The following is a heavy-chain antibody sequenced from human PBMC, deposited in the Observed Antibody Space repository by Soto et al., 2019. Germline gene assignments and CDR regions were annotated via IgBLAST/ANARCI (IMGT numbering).Heavy chain of an antibody. Sequence: GGSLRLSCAASGFTFSIYSMNWVRQAPGKGLEWVSYIMPGSSHIFYADSVKGRFTISRDNAKNSLYLQMNSLRAEDTAVYYCAKAASPYFDSSGYYDYWAQGTLVTVSS. CDR2: IMPGSSHI. J-gene: IGHJ4*02. CDR3: AKAASPYFDSSGYYDY. D-gene: IGHD3-22*01. CDR1: GFTFSIYS. V-gene: IGHV3-48*01.